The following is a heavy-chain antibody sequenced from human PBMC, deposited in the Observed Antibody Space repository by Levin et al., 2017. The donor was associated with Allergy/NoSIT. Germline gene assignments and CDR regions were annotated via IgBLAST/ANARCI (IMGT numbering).Heavy chain of an antibody. D-gene: IGHD1-20*01. CDR1: GFTFSSYA. V-gene: IGHV3-23*01. Sequence: GGSLRLSCAASGFTFSSYAMSWVRQAPGKGLEWVSVVSGSGSSTYYADSVKGRFTISRDNSKNTLYLQMNSLRAEDTAVYYCAKSAVGTNWSPFDYWGQGTLVTVSS. J-gene: IGHJ4*02. CDR2: VSGSGSST. CDR3: AKSAVGTNWSPFDY.